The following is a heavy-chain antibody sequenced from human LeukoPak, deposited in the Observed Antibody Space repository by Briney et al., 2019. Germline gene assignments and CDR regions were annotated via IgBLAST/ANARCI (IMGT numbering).Heavy chain of an antibody. D-gene: IGHD4-11*01. CDR2: IIPIFGTA. J-gene: IGHJ4*02. V-gene: IGHV1-69*13. Sequence: ASVKVSCKASGGTFTSYAISGVRQAPGQGLEWMGGIIPIFGTANYAQKFQGRVTITADESTSTAYMELSSLRSEDTAVYYCARPESDYSKNAYLVWGQGTLVTVSS. CDR3: ARPESDYSKNAYLV. CDR1: GGTFTSYA.